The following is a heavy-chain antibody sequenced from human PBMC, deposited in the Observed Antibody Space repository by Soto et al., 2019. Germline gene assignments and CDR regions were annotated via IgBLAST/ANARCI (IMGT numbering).Heavy chain of an antibody. CDR3: ARSIVVVTALDY. Sequence: QVQLVQSGAEEKKPGASVKVSCKASGYTFTSYAMHWVRQAPGQRLEWMGWINAGNGNTTYSQKFQGRVTITRDTFASTAYMELSSLRSEDTAVYYCARSIVVVTALDYWGQGSLVTVSS. V-gene: IGHV1-3*05. D-gene: IGHD2-21*02. J-gene: IGHJ4*02. CDR2: INAGNGNT. CDR1: GYTFTSYA.